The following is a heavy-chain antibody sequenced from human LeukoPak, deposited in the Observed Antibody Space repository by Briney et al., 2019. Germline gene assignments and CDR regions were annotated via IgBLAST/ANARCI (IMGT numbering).Heavy chain of an antibody. Sequence: GGSLRLSCAASGFTFSDYYMSWIRQAPGKGLEWVSYISNSDNTIYYADSVKGRFTISRDNSKNTLYLQMNSLRAEDTAVYYCAKAPGGGSKFDYWGQGTLVTVSS. CDR1: GFTFSDYY. V-gene: IGHV3-11*04. D-gene: IGHD2-15*01. J-gene: IGHJ4*02. CDR3: AKAPGGGSKFDY. CDR2: ISNSDNTI.